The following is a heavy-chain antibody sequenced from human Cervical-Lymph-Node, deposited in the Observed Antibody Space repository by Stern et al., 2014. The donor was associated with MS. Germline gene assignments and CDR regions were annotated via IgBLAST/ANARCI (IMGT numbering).Heavy chain of an antibody. D-gene: IGHD4-23*01. Sequence: VHLVESGGGVVQPGRSLRLSCAASGFTFSRFGMHWVRQAPGKGLEWVALISDDRSNKYYADSVKGRFTISRDNSKNTLYLQMNSLRAEDTAVYYCAKESRYGGCDYWGQGTLVTVSS. J-gene: IGHJ4*02. CDR1: GFTFSRFG. CDR3: AKESRYGGCDY. V-gene: IGHV3-30*18. CDR2: ISDDRSNK.